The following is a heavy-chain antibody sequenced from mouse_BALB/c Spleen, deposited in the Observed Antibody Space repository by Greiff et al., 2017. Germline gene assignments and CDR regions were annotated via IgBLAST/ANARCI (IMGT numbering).Heavy chain of an antibody. V-gene: IGHV3-2*02. CDR2: ISYSGST. Sequence: VQLKESGPGLVKPSQSLSLTCTVTGYSITSDYAWNWIRQFPGNKLEWMGYISYSGSTSYNPSLKSRISITRDPSKNQFFLQLNSVTTEDTATYYCARSRYGYDFDYWGQGTTLTVSS. CDR3: ARSRYGYDFDY. J-gene: IGHJ2*01. D-gene: IGHD2-2*01. CDR1: GYSITSDYA.